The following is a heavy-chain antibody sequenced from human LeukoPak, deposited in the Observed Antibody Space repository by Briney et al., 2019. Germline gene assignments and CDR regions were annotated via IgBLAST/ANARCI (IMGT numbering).Heavy chain of an antibody. CDR2: IYTSGST. J-gene: IGHJ5*02. V-gene: IGHV4-61*02. CDR1: GGSISSGSYY. CDR3: ARANFDNWFDP. D-gene: IGHD3-9*01. Sequence: SETLSLTCTVSGGSISSGSYYWSWIRQPAGKGLEWIGRIYTSGSTNYNPSLKSRVTISVDTSKNQFSLKLNSVTAADTAVYYCARANFDNWFDPWGQGTLVTVSS.